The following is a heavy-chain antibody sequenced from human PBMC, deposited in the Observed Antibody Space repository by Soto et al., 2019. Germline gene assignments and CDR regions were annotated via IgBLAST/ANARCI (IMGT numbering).Heavy chain of an antibody. Sequence: QVQLMQSGAEVKKPGASVKVSCKASGDTFTDYYIHWVRQAPGQGLEWMGTVNPSGGHTTYAQHSLGRGSMTGDTSASTLCMELTSLTSDDTAIYYCARGRHVVVVTAALDYWGQGTLVTVSS. D-gene: IGHD2-21*02. CDR2: VNPSGGHT. CDR1: GDTFTDYY. V-gene: IGHV1-46*01. J-gene: IGHJ4*02. CDR3: ARGRHVVVVTAALDY.